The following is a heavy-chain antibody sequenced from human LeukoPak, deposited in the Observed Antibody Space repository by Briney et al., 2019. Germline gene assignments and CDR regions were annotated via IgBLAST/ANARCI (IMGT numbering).Heavy chain of an antibody. CDR1: GDSISSYY. CDR2: VHYTGST. CDR3: ARDVYDSSGYYLLGDN. V-gene: IGHV4-59*01. Sequence: SETLSLTCSVSGDSISSYYWSWIRQPPGKRLEWIGYVHYTGSTNYNPSLKSRVTISVDTSKNQFSLRLTSVTAADTAVYYCARDVYDSSGYYLLGDNWGQGTLVTVSS. J-gene: IGHJ4*02. D-gene: IGHD3-22*01.